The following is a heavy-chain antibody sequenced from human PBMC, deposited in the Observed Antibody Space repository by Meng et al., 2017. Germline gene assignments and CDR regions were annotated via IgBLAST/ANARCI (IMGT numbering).Heavy chain of an antibody. Sequence: GESLKISCAASGFTFSSYTMNWVRQAPGKGLEWVSCISSRSSYIYYADSVKGRFTISRDNAKNSVYLQMNSLGAEDTAVYYCARGETGLLDYWGQGTLVTVSS. CDR3: ARGETGLLDY. V-gene: IGHV3-21*01. D-gene: IGHD1-26*01. J-gene: IGHJ4*02. CDR2: ISSRSSYI. CDR1: GFTFSSYT.